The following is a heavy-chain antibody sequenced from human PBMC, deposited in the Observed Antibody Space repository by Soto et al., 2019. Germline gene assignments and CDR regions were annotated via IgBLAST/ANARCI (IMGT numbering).Heavy chain of an antibody. CDR3: ARDGGLLTASWHYDL. J-gene: IGHJ2*01. CDR2: INPRTGST. D-gene: IGHD2-15*01. CDR1: GYSFTNYC. Sequence: QVQLVQSGADVKKPGTSVKVSCKAAGYSFTNYCMYWVRQAPGQGLEWMGMINPRTGSTRYAQKCQDRVTLTRDTSTTTVYMELSKLISDDTAVYYCARDGGLLTASWHYDLWGPGTLVTVSS. V-gene: IGHV1-46*01.